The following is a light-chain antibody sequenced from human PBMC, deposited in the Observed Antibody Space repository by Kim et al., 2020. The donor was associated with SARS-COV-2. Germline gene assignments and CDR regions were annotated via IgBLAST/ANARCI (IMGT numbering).Light chain of an antibody. CDR1: QSVTSSC. CDR3: QQYADSPLT. Sequence: LSPGERFPPSCRASQSVTSSCLAWYQQKSGQAPRLFMYDVSVRATCIPDRFSGSGSGTDFTLTISRLEPEDFAVFYCQQYADSPLTFGGGTKLEIK. J-gene: IGKJ4*01. CDR2: DVS. V-gene: IGKV3-20*01.